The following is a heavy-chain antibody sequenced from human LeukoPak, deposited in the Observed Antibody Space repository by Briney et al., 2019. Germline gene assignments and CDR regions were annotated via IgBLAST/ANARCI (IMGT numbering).Heavy chain of an antibody. Sequence: GGCLGLSYASSGFTFSSYSMSWVSQAPAKGLECVATITGVTYYADYVKCRLAVSRDNSKNILYLQRSSIGSDHTAVYYCAREGLGAAAATFDYWGQGTLVTVSS. J-gene: IGHJ4*02. CDR1: GFTFSSYS. CDR3: AREGLGAAAATFDY. D-gene: IGHD6-13*01. CDR2: ITGVT. V-gene: IGHV3-23*01.